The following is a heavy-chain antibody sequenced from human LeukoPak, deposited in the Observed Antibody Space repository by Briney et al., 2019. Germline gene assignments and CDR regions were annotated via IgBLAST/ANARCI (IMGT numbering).Heavy chain of an antibody. J-gene: IGHJ4*02. CDR3: VRGTGY. CDR1: GFTFSTYV. Sequence: GGSPRLSCSVSGFTFSTYVMHWVRQAPGKGREYVSAISSNGDNTYYADSVKGRFTISRDNSKNTLYLQMSSLRADDTAVYYCVRGTGYWGQGTLVTVSS. CDR2: ISSNGDNT. V-gene: IGHV3-64D*06.